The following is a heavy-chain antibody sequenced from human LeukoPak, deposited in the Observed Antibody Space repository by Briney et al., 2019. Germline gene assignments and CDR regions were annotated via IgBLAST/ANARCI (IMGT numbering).Heavy chain of an antibody. CDR3: ARGRGEFDY. CDR2: ISYDGSNK. CDR1: GFTFSSYG. J-gene: IGHJ4*02. V-gene: IGHV3-30*03. D-gene: IGHD3-10*01. Sequence: GGSLRLSCAASGFTFSSYGMHWVRQAPGKGLEWVAVISYDGSNKYYADSVKGRFTISRDNSKNTLYLQMNSLRAEDTAVYYCARGRGEFDYWGQGTLVTVSS.